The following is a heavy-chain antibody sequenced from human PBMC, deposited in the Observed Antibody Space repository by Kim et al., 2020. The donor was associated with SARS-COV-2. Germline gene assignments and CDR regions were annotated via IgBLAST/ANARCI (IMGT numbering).Heavy chain of an antibody. D-gene: IGHD3-22*01. Sequence: GGSLRLSCAASGFTFSSYAMSWVRQAPGKGLEWVSAISGSGGSTYYADSVKGRFTISRDNSKNTLYLQMNSLRAEDTAVYYCAKDYYDSSPPGIGVDYWGQGTLVTVSS. V-gene: IGHV3-23*01. CDR2: ISGSGGST. J-gene: IGHJ4*02. CDR1: GFTFSSYA. CDR3: AKDYYDSSPPGIGVDY.